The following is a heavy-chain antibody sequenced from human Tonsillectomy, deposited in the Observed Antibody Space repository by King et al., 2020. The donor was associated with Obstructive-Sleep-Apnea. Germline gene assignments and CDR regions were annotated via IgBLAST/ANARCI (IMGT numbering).Heavy chain of an antibody. CDR1: GGSISRYY. Sequence: QLQESGPGLVKTSETLSLTCTVSGGSISRYYWNWIRQPPGKGLEWIGYIYHSGSTNSNTYLKSRVYISVDTSKNQFSLILSSVTAADTAVYYCAGGDFDWLSLDYWGQGTLVTVSS. CDR3: AGGDFDWLSLDY. CDR2: IYHSGST. V-gene: IGHV4-59*01. J-gene: IGHJ4*02. D-gene: IGHD3-9*01.